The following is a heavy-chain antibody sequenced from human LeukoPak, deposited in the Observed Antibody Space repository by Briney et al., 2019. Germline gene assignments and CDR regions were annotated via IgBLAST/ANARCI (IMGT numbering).Heavy chain of an antibody. J-gene: IGHJ4*02. V-gene: IGHV4-39*01. CDR2: IHYNGRT. CDR1: GDSLSSGTYY. Sequence: SETLSLTCTVSGDSLSSGTYYWGWIRQPPEKGLEWVGSIHYNGRTYYNPSLKSRVTISADTSKNQFSLKLSSVTAADTAVYYCARRRTTFFDYWGQGILVTVSP. CDR3: ARRRTTFFDY. D-gene: IGHD1/OR15-1a*01.